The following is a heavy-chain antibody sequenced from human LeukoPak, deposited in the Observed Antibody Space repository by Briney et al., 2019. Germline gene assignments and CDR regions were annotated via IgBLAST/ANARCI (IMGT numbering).Heavy chain of an antibody. CDR2: IYNSGST. Sequence: SETLSLTCTVSGASISSYYWNWIRQPPGKGLEWIGYIYNSGSTNYNPSLKSRVTISVDTSKNQFSLKLSSVTAADTAVYYCARSRGYSYGYFAYWGQGTLVTVSS. CDR3: ARSRGYSYGYFAY. V-gene: IGHV4-59*01. CDR1: GASISSYY. J-gene: IGHJ4*02. D-gene: IGHD5-18*01.